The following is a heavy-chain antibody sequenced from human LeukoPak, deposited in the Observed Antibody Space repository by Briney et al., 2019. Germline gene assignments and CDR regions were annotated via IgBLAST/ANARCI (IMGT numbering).Heavy chain of an antibody. J-gene: IGHJ4*02. CDR1: GYTFTSYG. Sequence: GASVKVSCKASGYTFTSYGISWVRQAPGQGLEWMGWISAYNGNTNYAQKLQGRVTMTTDTSTSTAYMELRSLRSDDTAVYYCARTTPYSSSSPFDYWGQGTLVTVSS. V-gene: IGHV1-18*01. CDR3: ARTTPYSSSSPFDY. D-gene: IGHD6-6*01. CDR2: ISAYNGNT.